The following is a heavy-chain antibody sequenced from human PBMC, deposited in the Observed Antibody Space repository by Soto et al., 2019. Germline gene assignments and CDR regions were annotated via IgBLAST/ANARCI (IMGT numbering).Heavy chain of an antibody. CDR1: GYTFSRYG. CDR2: IWYDGSNK. J-gene: IGHJ4*02. CDR3: ARDPVSDSSSWFFDY. D-gene: IGHD6-13*01. V-gene: IGHV3-33*01. Sequence: QVKLVESGGGVVQPGRSLRLSCAASGYTFSRYGMHWVRQAPGKGLEWVAVIWYDGSNKYYADSVKGRFTISRDNSKNTLYLQMNSLRAEYTAVYYCARDPVSDSSSWFFDYWGQGTLVTVSS.